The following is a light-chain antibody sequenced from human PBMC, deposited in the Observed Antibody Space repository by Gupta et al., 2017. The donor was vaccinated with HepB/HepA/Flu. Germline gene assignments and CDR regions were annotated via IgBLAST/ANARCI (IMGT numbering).Light chain of an antibody. CDR1: QSISSW. CDR2: KAS. CDR3: QHENSYSRA. Sequence: DIHMTQSPSTLSASVGDRVTITCRASQSISSWLAWYQQKPGKVPKLLIYKASSLERGVPSSFSGSGSGTEFTLSVNGLQPDDFANYYCQHENSYSRAFGQGTEVEIK. J-gene: IGKJ1*01. V-gene: IGKV1-5*03.